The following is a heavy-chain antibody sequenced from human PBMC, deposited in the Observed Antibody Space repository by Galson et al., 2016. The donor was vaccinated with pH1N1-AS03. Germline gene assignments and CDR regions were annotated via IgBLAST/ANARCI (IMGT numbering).Heavy chain of an antibody. CDR3: ARSTHVNEGLDF. Sequence: PALVKPPQTLTLTCSFSGFSLSTGGVHVAWIRQPPGKALEWLALIFWDGETRYRPSLTSRLTITKDTSNNAVVLKMTNMDPVDTATYYCARSTHVNEGLDFWGQGTLVSVSS. CDR2: IFWDGET. V-gene: IGHV2-5*02. CDR1: GFSLSTGGVH. D-gene: IGHD2-8*01. J-gene: IGHJ4*02.